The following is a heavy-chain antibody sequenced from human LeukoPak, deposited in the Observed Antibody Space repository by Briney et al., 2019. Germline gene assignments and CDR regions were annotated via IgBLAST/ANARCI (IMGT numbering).Heavy chain of an antibody. Sequence: GGSLRLSCAASGFTFSSYAMSWVRQAPGKGLEWVSSISSSSSYIYYADSVKGRFTISRDNAKNSLYLQMNSLRAEDTAVYYCARVLGGVVGATTHFDYWGQGTLVTVSS. D-gene: IGHD1-26*01. CDR1: GFTFSSYA. V-gene: IGHV3-21*01. CDR3: ARVLGGVVGATTHFDY. CDR2: ISSSSSYI. J-gene: IGHJ4*02.